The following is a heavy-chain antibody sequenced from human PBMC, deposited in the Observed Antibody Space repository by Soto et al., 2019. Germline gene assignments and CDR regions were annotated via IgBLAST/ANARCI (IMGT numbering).Heavy chain of an antibody. J-gene: IGHJ4*02. Sequence: ASVKVSCKVSGYTLTELSMHWVRQAPGKGLEWMGGFDPEDGETIYAQKFQGRVTMTEDTSTDTAYMELSSLRSEDTAVYYCATDQITFGGVPTLGYWGQGILVTVSS. CDR3: ATDQITFGGVPTLGY. CDR1: GYTLTELS. D-gene: IGHD3-16*01. V-gene: IGHV1-24*01. CDR2: FDPEDGET.